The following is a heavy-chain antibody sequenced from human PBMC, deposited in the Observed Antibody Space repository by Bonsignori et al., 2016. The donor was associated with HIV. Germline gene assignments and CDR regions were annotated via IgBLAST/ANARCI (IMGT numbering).Heavy chain of an antibody. CDR3: ARSVPGVKSGAFDV. J-gene: IGHJ3*01. D-gene: IGHD3-3*01. CDR2: ISTSGDS. V-gene: IGHV4-4*08. Sequence: RQAPGKALEWLGHISTSGDSYSSLSLKNRITISIDASRNQFSLTLTSVTATDTAVYFCARSVPGVKSGAFDVWGQGIMVTVSS.